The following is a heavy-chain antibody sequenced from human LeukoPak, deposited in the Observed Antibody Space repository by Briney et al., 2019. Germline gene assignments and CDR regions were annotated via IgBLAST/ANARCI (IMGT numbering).Heavy chain of an antibody. CDR3: ARVLITRSGSSLGIDY. V-gene: IGHV3-7*01. CDR1: GLTFSTYW. J-gene: IGHJ4*02. CDR2: IKQDGSEK. D-gene: IGHD6-25*01. Sequence: PGGSLRLSCAASGLTFSTYWMSWVRQAPGKGLEWVANIKQDGSEKYYVDSVKGRFTISRDNAKNSLYLQMNSLRAEDTAVYYCARVLITRSGSSLGIDYWGQGTLVPSPQ.